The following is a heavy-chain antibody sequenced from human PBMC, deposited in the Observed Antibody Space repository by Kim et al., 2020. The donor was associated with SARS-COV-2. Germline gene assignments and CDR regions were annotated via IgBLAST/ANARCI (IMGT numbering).Heavy chain of an antibody. CDR1: RFTFSNYE. CDR3: ASTSRMDV. J-gene: IGHJ6*02. CDR2: IYSSGSTI. Sequence: SLCSACAASRFTFSNYEMNWVRQAPGKGLEWVSYIYSSGSTIYYADSVKGRFTISRDNAKNSLYLQMNSLRAEDTAVYYCASTSRMDVWGQGTKVTV. V-gene: IGHV3-48*03.